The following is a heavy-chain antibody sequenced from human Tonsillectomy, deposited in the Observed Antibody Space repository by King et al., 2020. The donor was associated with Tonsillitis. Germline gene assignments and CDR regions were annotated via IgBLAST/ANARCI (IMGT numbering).Heavy chain of an antibody. D-gene: IGHD3-10*01. CDR3: AYAEGSGSSWVPNWFDS. CDR1: GDSISRGDDY. Sequence: VQLQESGPRLVMPSQTLSLTCTVSGDSISRGDDYWSWIRQSPGKGLEWIGYIYYSGSTYYNSSLKSRVTISINTSKTQFSLKMRSVTVADTAVYYCAYAEGSGSSWVPNWFDSGGQGIPAPVPS. CDR2: IYYSGST. V-gene: IGHV4-30-4*08. J-gene: IGHJ5*01.